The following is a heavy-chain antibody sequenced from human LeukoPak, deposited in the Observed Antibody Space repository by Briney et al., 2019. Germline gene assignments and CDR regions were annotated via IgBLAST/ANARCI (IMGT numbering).Heavy chain of an antibody. D-gene: IGHD2-2*01. Sequence: TGGSLRLSCAASGFTFSSYGMHWVRQAPGKRLERVAVISYDGSNKYYADSVKCRFTISRDNSKNTLYLQMNSLRAEDTAVYYCAKDRGACSSTSCYYPDYWGQGTLVTVSS. J-gene: IGHJ4*02. V-gene: IGHV3-30*18. CDR1: GFTFSSYG. CDR2: ISYDGSNK. CDR3: AKDRGACSSTSCYYPDY.